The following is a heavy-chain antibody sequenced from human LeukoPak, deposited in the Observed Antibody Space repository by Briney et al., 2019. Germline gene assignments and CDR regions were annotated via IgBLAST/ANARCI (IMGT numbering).Heavy chain of an antibody. J-gene: IGHJ3*02. D-gene: IGHD1-1*01. CDR2: IYYSGST. CDR1: GGSTSSSSCY. Sequence: SETLSLTCTVTGGSTSSSSCYWGWIRQPPGKGLEWIGSIYYSGSTYYNPSLKSRVTISVDTSKNQFSLKLSSVTAADTAVYYCARQEELEPPQASDIWGQGTMVTVSS. V-gene: IGHV4-39*01. CDR3: ARQEELEPPQASDI.